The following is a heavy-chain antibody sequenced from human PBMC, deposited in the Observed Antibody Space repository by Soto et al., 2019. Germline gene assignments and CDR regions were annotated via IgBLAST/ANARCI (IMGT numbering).Heavy chain of an antibody. J-gene: IGHJ4*02. Sequence: QVQMVDSGGGVVQPGRSLRLSCAASGFIFSNYGMHWVRQAPGKGREWVALISNDGSKKYYADSVKCRFIISRDNSKTTLYLEMNSLRAVDTAVYYCAKVPRRPYYFDYWGQGNLVIVSS. V-gene: IGHV3-30*18. CDR3: AKVPRRPYYFDY. CDR1: GFIFSNYG. CDR2: ISNDGSKK.